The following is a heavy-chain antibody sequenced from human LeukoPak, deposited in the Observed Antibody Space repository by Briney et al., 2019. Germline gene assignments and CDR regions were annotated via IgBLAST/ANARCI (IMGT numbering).Heavy chain of an antibody. D-gene: IGHD2-15*01. V-gene: IGHV3-7*03. Sequence: GGSLRLSCAASGITFSNIVMGWVRQAPGQGLKRVATIKEDEREKDYGDSVKGRFIISRDNTKKVVYLQMNSLRVEDTAIYYCTTERPSLGGDYFDYWGQGILVSVS. CDR2: IKEDEREK. CDR1: GITFSNIV. CDR3: TTERPSLGGDYFDY. J-gene: IGHJ4*02.